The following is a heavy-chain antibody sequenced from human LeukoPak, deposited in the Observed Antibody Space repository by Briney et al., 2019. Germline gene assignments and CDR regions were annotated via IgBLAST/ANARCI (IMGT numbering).Heavy chain of an antibody. J-gene: IGHJ4*02. V-gene: IGHV3-23*01. Sequence: GGSLCLSCAAAGFTFSSYAMSWVRQAAGKGLEWVSTISGSDGSTFYADSVKGRFTISRKNSKNTLILQMRSLRAEATAGYYCAKNCGGPCYADFDHWGQGTLVTVSS. CDR3: AKNCGGPCYADFDH. CDR1: GFTFSSYA. D-gene: IGHD2-21*02. CDR2: ISGSDGST.